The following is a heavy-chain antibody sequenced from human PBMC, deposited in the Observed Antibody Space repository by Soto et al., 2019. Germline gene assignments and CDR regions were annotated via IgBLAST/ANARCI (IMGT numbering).Heavy chain of an antibody. Sequence: GESLKIYCKTSGYTFTTYWVGWVRQRPGEGLEWMGIIYPSDSDTRYSPSFQGHVMFSVDKSLETAYLEWSSLKTSDTAVYFCARRAVFMVPFDYSVQGTQVTVSS. D-gene: IGHD3-10*01. V-gene: IGHV5-51*01. CDR3: ARRAVFMVPFDY. J-gene: IGHJ4*02. CDR2: IYPSDSDT. CDR1: GYTFTTYW.